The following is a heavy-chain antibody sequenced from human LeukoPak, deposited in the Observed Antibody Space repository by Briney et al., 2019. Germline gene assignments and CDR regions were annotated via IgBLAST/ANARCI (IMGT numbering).Heavy chain of an antibody. D-gene: IGHD2-2*01. CDR3: ARAAYCSSTNCYGFDY. CDR2: MYYRGNT. Sequence: SETLSLTCTVSGGSISTITYYWGWIRQPPGKGLEWVGHMYYRGNTFYNPSLKSRVTFSVDTSKKQFSLKLTSVTAADTAVYYCARAAYCSSTNCYGFDYWGQGTLVTVSS. CDR1: GGSISTITYY. J-gene: IGHJ4*02. V-gene: IGHV4-39*07.